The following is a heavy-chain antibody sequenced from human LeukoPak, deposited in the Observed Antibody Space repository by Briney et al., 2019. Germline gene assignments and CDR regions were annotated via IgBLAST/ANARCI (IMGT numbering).Heavy chain of an antibody. CDR1: GLTFSSYE. CDR2: ISSSGSTI. J-gene: IGHJ6*04. D-gene: IGHD3-10*02. CDR3: AELGITMIGGV. Sequence: GGSLRLSCAASGLTFSSYEMNWVRQAPGEGLKWVSYISSSGSTIYYADSVKGRFTISRDNAKTSLYLQMNSLRAEDTAVYYCAELGITMIGGVWGKGTTVTVSS. V-gene: IGHV3-48*03.